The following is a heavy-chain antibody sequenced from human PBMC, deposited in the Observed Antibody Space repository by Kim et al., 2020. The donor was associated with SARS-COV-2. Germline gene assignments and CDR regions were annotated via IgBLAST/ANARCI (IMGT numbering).Heavy chain of an antibody. CDR3: ASLRERRDGVDY. V-gene: IGHV4-31*03. Sequence: SETLSLTCTVSGGSLSSGGYSWSWIRQYPGKGLEWIGYIYYSGSTYYNPSLKGRLTMSIDTSKNQFSLRLSSVIAADTAVYYCASLRERRDGVDYWGQG. CDR2: IYYSGST. CDR1: GGSLSSGGYS. D-gene: IGHD1-1*01. J-gene: IGHJ4*02.